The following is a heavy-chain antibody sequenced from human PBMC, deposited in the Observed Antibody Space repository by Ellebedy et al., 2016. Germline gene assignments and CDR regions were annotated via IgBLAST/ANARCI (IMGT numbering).Heavy chain of an antibody. CDR3: ARWGGGRGGMDV. Sequence: GGSLRLSXAASGFTFSTYSMNWVRQAPGKGLEWVSSITSSSSYIFYADSVKGRFTISRDNAKNSVYLQMNSLRGEDTALYYCARWGGGRGGMDVWGQGTSVTVSS. CDR2: ITSSSSYI. D-gene: IGHD3-16*01. CDR1: GFTFSTYS. J-gene: IGHJ6*02. V-gene: IGHV3-21*01.